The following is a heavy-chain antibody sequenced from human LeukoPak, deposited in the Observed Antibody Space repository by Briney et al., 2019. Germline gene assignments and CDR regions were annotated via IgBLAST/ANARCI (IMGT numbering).Heavy chain of an antibody. D-gene: IGHD3-22*01. CDR2: IYYSGST. Sequence: SETLSLTCTVSGGSISSSSYYWGWIRQPRGKGLEWIGSIYYSGSTYYNPSLKSRVTISVDTSKNQFSLKLSSVTAADTAVYYCARGGPYDSSGSLPFDYWGQGTLVTVSS. CDR3: ARGGPYDSSGSLPFDY. V-gene: IGHV4-39*07. J-gene: IGHJ4*02. CDR1: GGSISSSSYY.